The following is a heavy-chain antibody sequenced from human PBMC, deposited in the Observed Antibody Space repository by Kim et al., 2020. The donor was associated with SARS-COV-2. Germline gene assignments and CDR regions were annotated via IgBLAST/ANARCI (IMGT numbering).Heavy chain of an antibody. D-gene: IGHD6-13*01. CDR1: GFTFSSYA. Sequence: GGSLRLFCAASGFTFSSYAMHWVRQAPGKGLEWVAVISYDGSNKYYADSVKGRFTISRYNSKNTLYLQMNSLSAEDTAVYYCARNPSTSSWYGDYWGQGT. CDR3: ARNPSTSSWYGDY. V-gene: IGHV3-30-3*01. J-gene: IGHJ4*02. CDR2: ISYDGSNK.